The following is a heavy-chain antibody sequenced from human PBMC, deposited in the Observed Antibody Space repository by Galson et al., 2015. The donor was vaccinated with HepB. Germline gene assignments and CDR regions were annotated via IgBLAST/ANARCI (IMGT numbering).Heavy chain of an antibody. CDR1: GDSVSSNSAA. V-gene: IGHV6-1*01. Sequence: CAISGDSVSSNSAAWNWIRLSPSRGLEWLGRTFFRSKWYSDYAVSVRSRITINPDTSKNQFSLQLNSVTPEDTAVYYCARDKGDSGSYYALHYWGQGTLVTVSS. D-gene: IGHD1-26*01. CDR2: TFFRSKWYS. J-gene: IGHJ4*02. CDR3: ARDKGDSGSYYALHY.